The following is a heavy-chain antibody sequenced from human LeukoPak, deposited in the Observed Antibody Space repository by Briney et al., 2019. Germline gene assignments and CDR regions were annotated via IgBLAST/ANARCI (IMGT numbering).Heavy chain of an antibody. D-gene: IGHD3-16*01. Sequence: GGSLTLSCAASGFSFGSYAMNWLRQAPGKGLEWVSIIYGGGSPTYYADSVKGPFTISRDNSDNTLYLQMNSLRAEDTAIYYCAKDYWGRNDMDVWGQGTTVTVSS. CDR3: AKDYWGRNDMDV. V-gene: IGHV3-23*03. CDR2: IYGGGSPT. J-gene: IGHJ6*02. CDR1: GFSFGSYA.